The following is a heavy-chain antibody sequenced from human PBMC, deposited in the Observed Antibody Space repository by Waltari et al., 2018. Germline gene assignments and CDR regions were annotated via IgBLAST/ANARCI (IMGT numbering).Heavy chain of an antibody. CDR2: VYKSGST. Sequence: QVQLQESGSGLVKPSQTLSLTCSVSGDCISSGRYWWTWLRQYPGKGLEWIGYVYKSGSTYYNPSLKSLVIISVDMSENQFSLRLNSVTAADTAVYYCARVGGIRGYAPVGAFDIWGQGKMVTVSS. D-gene: IGHD2-2*01. J-gene: IGHJ3*02. CDR1: GDCISSGRYW. CDR3: ARVGGIRGYAPVGAFDI. V-gene: IGHV4-31*01.